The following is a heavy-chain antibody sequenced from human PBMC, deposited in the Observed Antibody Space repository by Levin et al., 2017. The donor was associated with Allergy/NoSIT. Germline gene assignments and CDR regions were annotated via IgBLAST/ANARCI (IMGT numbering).Heavy chain of an antibody. V-gene: IGHV1-8*01. J-gene: IGHJ6*02. D-gene: IGHD3-3*01. CDR2: MNPNSGNT. CDR3: ARGHRYYDFWSGYLGTTEYYDYGMDV. CDR1: GYTFTSYD. Sequence: ASVKVSCKASGYTFTSYDINWVRQATGQGLEWMGWMNPNSGNTGYAQKFQGRVTMTRNTSISTAYMELSSLRSEDTAVYYCARGHRYYDFWSGYLGTTEYYDYGMDVWGQGTTVTVSS.